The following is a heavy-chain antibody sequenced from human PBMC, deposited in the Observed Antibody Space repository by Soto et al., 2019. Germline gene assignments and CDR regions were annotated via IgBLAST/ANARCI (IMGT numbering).Heavy chain of an antibody. V-gene: IGHV4-59*01. Sequence: PSETLSLTCTVSGGSISSYYWSWIRQPPGKGLEWIGYIYYSGSTNYNPSLKRRVTISVDTSKNQFSLKLSSVTAADTAVYYCARAYSGNCFDYWGEGPLVTVPQ. J-gene: IGHJ4*02. D-gene: IGHD2-21*01. CDR2: IYYSGST. CDR1: GGSISSYY. CDR3: ARAYSGNCFDY.